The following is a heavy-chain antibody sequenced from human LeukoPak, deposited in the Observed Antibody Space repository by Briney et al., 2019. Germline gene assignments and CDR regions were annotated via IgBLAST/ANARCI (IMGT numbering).Heavy chain of an antibody. CDR1: GGTFSSYA. J-gene: IGHJ4*02. CDR2: IIPIFGTA. CDR3: ARGVRSSGAGTSFDY. Sequence: SVKVSCKASGGTFSSYAISWVRHAPGQGLEWMGGIIPIFGTANYAQKFQGRVTIIADESTSTAYMELSSLRSEDTAVYYCARGVRSSGAGTSFDYWGQGTLVTVSS. V-gene: IGHV1-69*13. D-gene: IGHD1-7*01.